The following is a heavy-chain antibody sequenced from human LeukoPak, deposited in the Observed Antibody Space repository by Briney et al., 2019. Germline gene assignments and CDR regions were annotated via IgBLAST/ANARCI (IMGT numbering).Heavy chain of an antibody. CDR1: GFTFRNFW. Sequence: PGGSLRLSCSASGFTFRNFWMTWVRQVPGKGLEWVSAISGSGGSTYYADSVKGRFTISRDNSKNTLYPQMNSLRAEDTAVYYCAKDLFTMVRGVISPWAFDIWGQGTMVTVSS. CDR2: ISGSGGST. J-gene: IGHJ3*02. D-gene: IGHD3-10*01. V-gene: IGHV3-23*01. CDR3: AKDLFTMVRGVISPWAFDI.